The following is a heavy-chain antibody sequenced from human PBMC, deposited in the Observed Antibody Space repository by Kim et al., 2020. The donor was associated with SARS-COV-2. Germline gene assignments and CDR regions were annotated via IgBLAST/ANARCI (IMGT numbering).Heavy chain of an antibody. V-gene: IGHV4-4*06. J-gene: IGHJ4*02. D-gene: IGHD6-13*01. CDR3: ARDLGVAAAGADHTDYFDY. Sequence: SRVTMSVDTSKNQFSLKLSSVTAADTAVYYCARDLGVAAAGADHTDYFDYWGQGTLVTVSS.